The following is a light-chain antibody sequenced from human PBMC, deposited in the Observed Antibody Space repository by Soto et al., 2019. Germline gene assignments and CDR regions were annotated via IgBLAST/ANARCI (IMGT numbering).Light chain of an antibody. J-gene: IGKJ4*02. CDR2: WAS. V-gene: IGKV4-1*01. CDR3: QQYYTTPRT. Sequence: DIVMTQSPDSLAVSLGERATINCKSSQIVLYSSNNKNYLAWYQQKPGQPPKLLIYWASTRESGVPDRFSGSGSGTDXXLTISSLQAEDVAVYYCQQYYTTPRTF. CDR1: QIVLYSSNNKNY.